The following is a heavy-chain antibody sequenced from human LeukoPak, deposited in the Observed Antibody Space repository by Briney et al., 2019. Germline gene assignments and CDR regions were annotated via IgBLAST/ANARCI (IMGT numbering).Heavy chain of an antibody. CDR2: INHSGST. V-gene: IGHV4-34*01. D-gene: IGHD3-10*01. J-gene: IGHJ4*02. Sequence: SETLSLTCAVYGGSFRGYYWSWIRQPPGKGLEWIGEINHSGSTNYNPSLKSRVTISVGTSKHQFSLKLSSVTAADTAVYYCARVGYGSGSYFVRSLFDYWGQGTLVTVSS. CDR1: GGSFRGYY. CDR3: ARVGYGSGSYFVRSLFDY.